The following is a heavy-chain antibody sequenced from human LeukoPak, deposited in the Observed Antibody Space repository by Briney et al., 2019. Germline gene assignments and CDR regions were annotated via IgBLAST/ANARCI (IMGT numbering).Heavy chain of an antibody. CDR3: AKDMGSRATNFDY. D-gene: IGHD1-1*01. V-gene: IGHV3-23*01. CDR1: GLTFSNYA. J-gene: IGHJ4*02. Sequence: GGSLRLSCAASGLTFSNYAISWVRQAPGKGLEWVSSISSSAVSSYYADSVKGRFTISRDNSKNTLYLQMDSLTAEDTAVYYCAKDMGSRATNFDYWGQGTLVTVSS. CDR2: ISSSAVSS.